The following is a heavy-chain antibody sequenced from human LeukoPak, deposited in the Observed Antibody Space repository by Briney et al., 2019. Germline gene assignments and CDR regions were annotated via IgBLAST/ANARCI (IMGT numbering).Heavy chain of an antibody. V-gene: IGHV1-69*06. J-gene: IGHJ5*02. D-gene: IGHD3-22*01. CDR2: IIPIFGTA. CDR1: GGTFSSYA. Sequence: SVKVSCKASGGTFSSYAISWVRQAPGQGLEWMGGIIPIFGTANYAQKFQGRVTITADKSTSTAYMELSSLRSEDTAVYYCARDLWGYYDSSGYSAWFDPWGQGTLVTVSS. CDR3: ARDLWGYYDSSGYSAWFDP.